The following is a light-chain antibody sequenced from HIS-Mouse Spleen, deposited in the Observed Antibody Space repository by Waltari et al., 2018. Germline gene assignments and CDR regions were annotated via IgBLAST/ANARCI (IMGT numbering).Light chain of an antibody. Sequence: SYELTQPPSVSVSPGQTARIPCSGDALPTKSAYWYQQKSGQAPVLVIYEDSKRPPGIPERFSGSSSGTMATLTISGAQVEDEADYYCYSTDSSGNHRVFGGGTKLTVL. V-gene: IGLV3-10*01. CDR3: YSTDSSGNHRV. CDR1: ALPTKS. J-gene: IGLJ2*01. CDR2: EDS.